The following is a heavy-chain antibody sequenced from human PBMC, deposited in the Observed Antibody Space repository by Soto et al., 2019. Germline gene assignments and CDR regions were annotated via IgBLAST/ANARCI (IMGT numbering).Heavy chain of an antibody. V-gene: IGHV4-4*02. CDR2: IYHSGST. D-gene: IGHD3-16*01. J-gene: IGHJ6*03. CDR3: GRTLDYGHMDV. CDR1: GGSISSSNW. Sequence: SETLSLTCAVSGGSISSSNWWSWVRHPPGKGLEWIGEIYHSGSTNYNPSLKSRVTISVDKSKNQFSLKLTPVTAADTAVYYCGRTLDYGHMDVWGKGTTVTVS.